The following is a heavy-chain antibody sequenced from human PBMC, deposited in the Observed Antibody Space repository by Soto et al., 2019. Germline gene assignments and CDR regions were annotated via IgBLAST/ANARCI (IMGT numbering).Heavy chain of an antibody. V-gene: IGHV3-74*01. D-gene: IGHD2-2*01. CDR3: ARDPYYCSSTSCPIDY. J-gene: IGHJ4*02. CDR1: GFTFSSYW. Sequence: EVQLVESGGGLVQPGGSLRLSCAASGFTFSSYWMHWVRQAPGKGLVWVSRINSDGSSTSYADSVKGRFTISRDNAKNELDVQMNSLRAEDTAVYYCARDPYYCSSTSCPIDYWGQGTLVTVSS. CDR2: INSDGSST.